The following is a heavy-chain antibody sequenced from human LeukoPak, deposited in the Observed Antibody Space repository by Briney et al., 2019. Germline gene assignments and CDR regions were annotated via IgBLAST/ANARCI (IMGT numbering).Heavy chain of an antibody. V-gene: IGHV3-23*01. CDR1: GFTFSSYA. D-gene: IGHD6-19*01. Sequence: PGGSLRLSCAASGFTFSSYAMSWVRQAPGKSLEWVSGIGGGGSRTYYADSVKGRFTISRDNSKNTLYLQMNSLRAEDTAIYYCAKKYGVTVYGSGLNYFDYWGQGTLVTVSS. CDR3: AKKYGVTVYGSGLNYFDY. J-gene: IGHJ4*02. CDR2: IGGGGSRT.